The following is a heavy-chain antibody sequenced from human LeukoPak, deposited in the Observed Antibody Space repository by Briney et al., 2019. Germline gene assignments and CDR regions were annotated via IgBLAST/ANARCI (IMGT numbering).Heavy chain of an antibody. CDR3: AMKEYSSSSFDY. CDR2: INSDGSST. D-gene: IGHD6-6*01. V-gene: IGHV3-74*01. J-gene: IGHJ4*02. Sequence: GGSLRLSCAASEFTFSSYWMHWVRQAPGKGLVWVSRINSDGSSTSYADSVKGRFTISRDNAKNTLYLQMNSLRAEDTAVYYCAMKEYSSSSFDYWGQGTLVTVSS. CDR1: EFTFSSYW.